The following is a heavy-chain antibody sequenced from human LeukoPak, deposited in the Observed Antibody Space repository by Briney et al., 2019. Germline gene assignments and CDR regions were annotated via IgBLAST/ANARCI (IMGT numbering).Heavy chain of an antibody. CDR2: IYYTGTT. Sequence: PSETLSLTCSVSGASISSSIHYWGWVRQPPGKGLEWIGNIYYTGTTYYNASLKSRVSISIDTSKDYFSLRLRSVTAADTAVYYCARRLGCGGASVAYFDLWGRGTLVTASS. CDR3: ARRLGCGGASVAYFDL. V-gene: IGHV4-39*02. D-gene: IGHD2-21*01. CDR1: GASISSSIHY. J-gene: IGHJ2*01.